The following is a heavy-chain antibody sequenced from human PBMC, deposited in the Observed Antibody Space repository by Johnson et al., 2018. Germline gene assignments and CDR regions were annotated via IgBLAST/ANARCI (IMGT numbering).Heavy chain of an antibody. Sequence: VQLVESGGGLVQXGRSLRLSCTASGFIFSNYWMSWVRQTPGKGLEWLANIKPDGTEKYYMDSVKGRFTISRDNAKNSLYLQMNGLRAEDTAVDYCPRTGGYSSDGRTSYAFDIWGQGTMVTVSS. J-gene: IGHJ3*02. D-gene: IGHD2-15*01. CDR2: IKPDGTEK. CDR3: PRTGGYSSDGRTSYAFDI. V-gene: IGHV3-7*01. CDR1: GFIFSNYW.